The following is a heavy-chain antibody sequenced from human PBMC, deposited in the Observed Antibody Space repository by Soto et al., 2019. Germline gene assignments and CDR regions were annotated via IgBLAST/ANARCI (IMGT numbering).Heavy chain of an antibody. CDR1: GFTFSSYW. J-gene: IGHJ6*02. Sequence: GGSLRLSCAASGFTFSSYWMSWVRQAPGKGLEWVANIKQDGSEKYYVDSVKGRFTISRDNAKNSLYLQMNSLRAEDTAVYYCAREVDSGSYYGYYYYYYGMDVWGQGTTVTVSS. V-gene: IGHV3-7*05. D-gene: IGHD1-26*01. CDR2: IKQDGSEK. CDR3: AREVDSGSYYGYYYYYYGMDV.